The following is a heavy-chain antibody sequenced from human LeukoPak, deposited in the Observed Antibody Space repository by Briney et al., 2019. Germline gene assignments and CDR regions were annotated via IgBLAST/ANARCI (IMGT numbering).Heavy chain of an antibody. CDR2: IYHSGST. V-gene: IGHV4-4*02. CDR3: ARITAAAASPFDP. Sequence: SGTLSLTCAVSGGSISSSNWWSLVRQPPGKGLEWIGEIYHSGSTNYNPSLKSRVTISVDKSKNQFSLKLSSVTAADTAVYYCARITAAAASPFDPWGQGTLVTVSS. CDR1: GGSISSSNW. D-gene: IGHD6-13*01. J-gene: IGHJ5*02.